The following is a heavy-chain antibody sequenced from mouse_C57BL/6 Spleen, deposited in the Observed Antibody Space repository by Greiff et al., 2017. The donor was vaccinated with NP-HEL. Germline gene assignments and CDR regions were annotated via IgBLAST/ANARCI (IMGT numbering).Heavy chain of an antibody. Sequence: EVQVVESGGGLVKPGGSLKLSCAASGFTFSDYGMHWVRQAPEKGLEWVAYISSGSSTIYYADTVKGRFTISRDNAKNTLFLQMTSLRSEDTAMYYCARAGSSPYWYFDVWGTGTTVTVSS. J-gene: IGHJ1*03. V-gene: IGHV5-17*01. CDR3: ARAGSSPYWYFDV. CDR1: GFTFSDYG. D-gene: IGHD1-1*01. CDR2: ISSGSSTI.